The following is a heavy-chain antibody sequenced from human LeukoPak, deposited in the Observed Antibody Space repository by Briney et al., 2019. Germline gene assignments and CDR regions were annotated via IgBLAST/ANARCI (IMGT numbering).Heavy chain of an antibody. Sequence: KHGESLKISCQSSGYNFTPYWIVWVRQMPGKGLEWMGITFAGYSYTIYSPSFQGQVTISVDKSISTAYLQWSSLKASDTAMYYCARQGIAADFDYWGQGTLVTVSS. CDR2: TFAGYSYT. CDR1: GYNFTPYW. V-gene: IGHV5-51*01. CDR3: ARQGIAADFDY. J-gene: IGHJ4*02. D-gene: IGHD6-13*01.